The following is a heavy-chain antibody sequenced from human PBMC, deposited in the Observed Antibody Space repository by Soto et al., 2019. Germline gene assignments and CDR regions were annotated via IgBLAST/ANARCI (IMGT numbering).Heavy chain of an antibody. D-gene: IGHD3-10*01. Sequence: SETLSLTCTVSGGSISSGGYYWSWIRQHPGKGLEWIGYIYYSGSTYYNPSLKSRVTISVDTSKNQFSLKLSSVTAADTVVYYCARGRYGSGSYKPRLWFDPWGQGTLVTVSS. V-gene: IGHV4-31*03. CDR3: ARGRYGSGSYKPRLWFDP. CDR2: IYYSGST. J-gene: IGHJ5*02. CDR1: GGSISSGGYY.